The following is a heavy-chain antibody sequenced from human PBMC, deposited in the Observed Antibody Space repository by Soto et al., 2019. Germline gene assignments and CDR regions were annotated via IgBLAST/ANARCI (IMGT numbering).Heavy chain of an antibody. CDR3: AIQVAPGVLRYPESYWG. J-gene: IGHJ4*02. CDR1: GGSFSGYY. Sequence: QVQLQQWGAGLLKPSETLSLTCAVYGGSFSGYYWSWIRQPPGKGLEWIGEINHSGSKSYIPSLKSRVTISVDTSKNQFSLKLSSVTAADTAVYYCAIQVAPGVLRYPESYWGWGQGTLVTVSS. D-gene: IGHD3-9*01. CDR2: INHSGSK. V-gene: IGHV4-34*01.